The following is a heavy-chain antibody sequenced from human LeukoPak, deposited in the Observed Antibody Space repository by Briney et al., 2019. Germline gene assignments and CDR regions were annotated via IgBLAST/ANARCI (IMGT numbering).Heavy chain of an antibody. CDR3: ARRGAVADAFDI. CDR1: GFTFSSYW. D-gene: IGHD4-23*01. J-gene: IGHJ3*02. V-gene: IGHV3-74*01. Sequence: GGSLRLSCAASGFTFSSYWMHWVRQAPGKGLVWVSRIKSDGSSTSYADSLKGRFTISRDNAKNTLYLQMNSLRAEDTAVYYCARRGAVADAFDIWGQGTMVIVSS. CDR2: IKSDGSST.